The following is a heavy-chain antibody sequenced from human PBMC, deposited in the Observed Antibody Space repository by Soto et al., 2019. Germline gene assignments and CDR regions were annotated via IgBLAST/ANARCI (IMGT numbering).Heavy chain of an antibody. D-gene: IGHD3-16*01. CDR3: ARGPGAPPGGGGTEPLDI. Sequence: QVQLVQSGAEVEKPGASVKISCKASGYSFTSQYVHWVRQAPGQGLEWMGIINPNGGSTTYAQKFQGGGNLTEDQSPGKVNMGVDRLPFGDPALYFWARGPGAPPGGGGTEPLDIWGQGTMVTVAS. CDR2: INPNGGST. J-gene: IGHJ3*02. V-gene: IGHV1-46*03. CDR1: GYSFTSQY.